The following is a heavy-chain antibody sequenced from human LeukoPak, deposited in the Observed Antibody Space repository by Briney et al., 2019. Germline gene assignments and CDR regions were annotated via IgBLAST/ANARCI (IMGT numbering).Heavy chain of an antibody. CDR1: GFTFSDYY. Sequence: GGSLRLSCAAPGFTFSDYYMSWIRQAPGKGLEWVSYISSSGSTIYYADSVKGRFTISRDNAKNSLYLQMNSLRAEDTAVYYCARDFRLYNWFDPWGQGTLVTVSS. J-gene: IGHJ5*02. V-gene: IGHV3-11*01. CDR3: ARDFRLYNWFDP. CDR2: ISSSGSTI.